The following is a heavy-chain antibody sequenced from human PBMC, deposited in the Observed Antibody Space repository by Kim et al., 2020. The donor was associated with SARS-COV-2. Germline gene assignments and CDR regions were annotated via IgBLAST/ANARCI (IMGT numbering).Heavy chain of an antibody. Sequence: GESLKISCKGSGYSFTSYWIIWVRQMPGKGLEWMGRIDPSDSYTNYSPSFQGHVTISADKSISTAYLQWSSLKASDTAMYYCARRRIAVAGTYYYYYGMDVWGQGTTVTVSS. CDR3: ARRRIAVAGTYYYYYGMDV. J-gene: IGHJ6*02. CDR2: IDPSDSYT. D-gene: IGHD6-19*01. V-gene: IGHV5-10-1*01. CDR1: GYSFTSYW.